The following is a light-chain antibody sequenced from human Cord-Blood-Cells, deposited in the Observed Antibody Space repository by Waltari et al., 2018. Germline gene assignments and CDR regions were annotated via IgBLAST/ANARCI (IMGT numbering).Light chain of an antibody. V-gene: IGKV4-1*01. CDR2: CAS. Sequence: DIVMTQSPVSLAVSLGERATINCKSSQSVLYSTNNKHYLAWYQQKPGQPHKLLIYCASTRGSGVPDLFSGSGSGMDFTLTISRLQAEDVAVYYCQKKYSTPYTFGQGTKLEIK. CDR3: QKKYSTPYT. J-gene: IGKJ2*01. CDR1: QSVLYSTNNKHY.